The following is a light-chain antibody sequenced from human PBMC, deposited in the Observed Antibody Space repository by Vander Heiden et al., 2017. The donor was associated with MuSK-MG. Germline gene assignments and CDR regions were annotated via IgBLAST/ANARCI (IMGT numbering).Light chain of an antibody. V-gene: IGLV2-11*01. CDR1: RSDVGGYNY. CDR3: CSDAGSDTGV. J-gene: IGLJ1*01. Sequence: QSDLTQPRSVSGSPGQAVTISCTGTRSDVGGYNYVYWYHQPPGKAPKLMIYDVSKRPSGVPDRFACSKSGTTASLTISGLQVEDDADYYFCSDAGSDTGVFGTGTKVTVL. CDR2: DVS.